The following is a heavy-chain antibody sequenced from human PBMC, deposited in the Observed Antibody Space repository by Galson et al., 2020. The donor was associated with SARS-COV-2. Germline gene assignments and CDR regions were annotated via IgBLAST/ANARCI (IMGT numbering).Heavy chain of an antibody. CDR3: ARLHYGEYAPEAFDI. CDR2: IYTSGST. CDR1: GGSVSSGSYY. D-gene: IGHD4-17*01. J-gene: IGHJ3*02. Sequence: SQTLSLTCTVSGGSVSSGSYYWSWIRQPAGKGLEWIGRIYTSGSTYYNPSLKSRVTISGDRSKNQFSLRLSSVTAADTAVYYCARLHYGEYAPEAFDIWGPGTRVTVAS. V-gene: IGHV4-61*02.